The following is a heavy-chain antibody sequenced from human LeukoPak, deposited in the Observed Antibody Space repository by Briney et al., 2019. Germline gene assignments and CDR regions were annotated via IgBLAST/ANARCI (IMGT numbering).Heavy chain of an antibody. Sequence: SETLSLTCTISGGSISDYYWSWIRQPPGKGLEWIGYVYYSGSTKYNPSLNSRVTISSDTSKKQLSLKVTSVTAADTAVYYCARRRAVPGHYYFDYWGRGILVTVSS. CDR1: GGSISDYY. J-gene: IGHJ4*02. V-gene: IGHV4-59*08. CDR3: ARRRAVPGHYYFDY. D-gene: IGHD3-10*01. CDR2: VYYSGST.